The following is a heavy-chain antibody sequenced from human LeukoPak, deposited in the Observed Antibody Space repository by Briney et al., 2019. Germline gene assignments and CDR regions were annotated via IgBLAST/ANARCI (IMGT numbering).Heavy chain of an antibody. J-gene: IGHJ4*02. Sequence: GGSLRLSCAASGFTFSSYAMHWVRQAPGKGLEWVAVISYDGSNKYYADSVKGRFTISRDNSKNTLYLQMNSLRAEDTAVYYCAREPGAYDSSGYYDYWGQGTLVTVSS. CDR3: AREPGAYDSSGYYDY. CDR2: ISYDGSNK. CDR1: GFTFSSYA. D-gene: IGHD3-22*01. V-gene: IGHV3-30-3*01.